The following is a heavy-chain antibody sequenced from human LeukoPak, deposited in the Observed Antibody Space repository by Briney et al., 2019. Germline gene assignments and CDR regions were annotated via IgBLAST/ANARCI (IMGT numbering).Heavy chain of an antibody. V-gene: IGHV4-38-2*02. J-gene: IGHJ4*02. CDR2: MYHSGST. D-gene: IGHD3-10*01. Sequence: PSETLSLTCSVSGYSISSAYYWGWIRQPPGKGLEWIGTMYHSGSTNYNPSLKSRVTISVDTSRNQFSLKLSSVTAADTAVYFCARGFRGDNFDYWGQGTLVTVSS. CDR3: ARGFRGDNFDY. CDR1: GYSISSAYY.